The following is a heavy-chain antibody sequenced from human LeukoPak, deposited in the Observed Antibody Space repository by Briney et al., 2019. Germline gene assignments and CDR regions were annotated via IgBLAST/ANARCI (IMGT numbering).Heavy chain of an antibody. CDR2: IYTSGST. CDR3: AGRAAVTGLYYFDY. D-gene: IGHD6-19*01. J-gene: IGHJ4*02. Sequence: PAGTLSLTCTVSGGSISSYYWSWVRQAAGKGLEWVGRIYTSGSTNYNPSLKSRVTMSVDTSKNQFSLKLSSVTAADTAVYYCAGRAAVTGLYYFDYWGQGTLVTVSS. CDR1: GGSISSYY. V-gene: IGHV4-4*07.